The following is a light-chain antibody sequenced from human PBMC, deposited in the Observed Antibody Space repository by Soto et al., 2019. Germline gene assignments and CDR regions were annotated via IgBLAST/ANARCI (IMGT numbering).Light chain of an antibody. CDR3: SSYAGSNNYV. CDR2: EVS. V-gene: IGLV2-8*01. CDR1: SSDVGDYNY. J-gene: IGLJ1*01. Sequence: QSALTQPPSASGSAGQSVTISCTGTSSDVGDYNYVSWYQQHPGKAPKLMIYEVSKRPSGVPDRFSGSKSGNTASLTVSGLQAEDEADYYCSSYAGSNNYVFGPGTKLTVL.